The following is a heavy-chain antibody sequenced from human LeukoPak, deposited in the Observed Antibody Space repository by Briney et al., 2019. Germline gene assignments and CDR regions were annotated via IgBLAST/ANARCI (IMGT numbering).Heavy chain of an antibody. J-gene: IGHJ4*02. CDR3: ARTLAAAGTPFDY. CDR1: GGSISSYY. D-gene: IGHD6-13*01. Sequence: SETLSLTCTVSGGSISSYYWTWIRQPPGKGLEWIGYIYYSGSTNYNPSLTSRVTISVDTSKNQFSLKLSSVTAADTAVYYCARTLAAAGTPFDYWGQGTLVTVSS. V-gene: IGHV4-59*01. CDR2: IYYSGST.